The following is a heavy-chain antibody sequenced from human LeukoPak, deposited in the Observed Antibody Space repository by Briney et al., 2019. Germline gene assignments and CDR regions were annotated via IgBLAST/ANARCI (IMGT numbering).Heavy chain of an antibody. D-gene: IGHD3-22*01. J-gene: IGHJ4*02. V-gene: IGHV3-23*01. CDR2: ISGSGGDT. CDR1: GFTFSTYA. Sequence: GGSLRLSCAASGFTFSTYAMSWVRQAPGKGLERVSGISGSGGDTFYADSVKGRFTISRDNSKNTLYLQMNSLRAEDTAVYYCAKIPGDSSGYYFDDYWGQGTLVTVSS. CDR3: AKIPGDSSGYYFDDY.